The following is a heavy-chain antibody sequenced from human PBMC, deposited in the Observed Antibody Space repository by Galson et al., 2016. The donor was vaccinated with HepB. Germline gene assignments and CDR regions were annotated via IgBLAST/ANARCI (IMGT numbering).Heavy chain of an antibody. CDR1: GYSFTNYW. V-gene: IGHV5-10-1*01. CDR2: IDPTDSYT. Sequence: QSGAEVKKPGESLRISCQGSGYSFTNYWIIWVRQMPGKVLEWVERIDPTDSYTNYSPSFQGHVTISADKSINTAYLQWNSLKASDTALYYCTRRGLGSSAIDFWGQGTLVTVSS. J-gene: IGHJ4*02. CDR3: TRRGLGSSAIDF. D-gene: IGHD3-10*01.